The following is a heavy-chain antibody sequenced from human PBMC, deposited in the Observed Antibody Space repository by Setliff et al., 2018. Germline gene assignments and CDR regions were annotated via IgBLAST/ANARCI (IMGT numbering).Heavy chain of an antibody. D-gene: IGHD1-1*01. Sequence: KPSETLSLTCTVSGGSISSGDYYWSWIRQPPGKGLEWIGYIYYSGSTYYNPSLKSRVTISVDTSKNQFSLKLSSVTAADTAVYYCASAEYTDYYFDYWGQGTLVTVSS. CDR2: IYYSGST. V-gene: IGHV4-30-4*08. J-gene: IGHJ4*02. CDR1: GGSISSGDYY. CDR3: ASAEYTDYYFDY.